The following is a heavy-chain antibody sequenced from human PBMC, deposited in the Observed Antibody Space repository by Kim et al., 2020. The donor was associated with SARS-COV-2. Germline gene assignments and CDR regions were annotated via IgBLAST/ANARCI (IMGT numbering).Heavy chain of an antibody. CDR2: IWYDGSNQ. CDR1: GFTFKNYG. D-gene: IGHD6-19*01. Sequence: GGSLRLSCAASGFTFKNYGMHWVRQAPGKGLEWVTVIWYDGSNQYYADSVKGRFTISKDNSKNMLYLQMNSLRAEDTAVYYCATSSGSGWVHNYWGQGT. J-gene: IGHJ4*02. V-gene: IGHV3-33*01. CDR3: ATSSGSGWVHNY.